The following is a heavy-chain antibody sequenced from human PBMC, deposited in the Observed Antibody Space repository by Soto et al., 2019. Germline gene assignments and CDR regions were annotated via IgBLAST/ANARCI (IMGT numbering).Heavy chain of an antibody. Sequence: ESGPTLVNPTQTLTLTCTFSGFSLSTSGMCVSWIRQPPGKALEWLALIDWDDDKYYSTSLKTRLTISKDTSKNQVVLTMTNMDPVDTATYYCARMRTVPPYYYYYGMDVWGQGTTVTVSS. CDR1: GFSLSTSGMC. CDR3: ARMRTVPPYYYYYGMDV. D-gene: IGHD4-17*01. V-gene: IGHV2-70*01. J-gene: IGHJ6*02. CDR2: IDWDDDK.